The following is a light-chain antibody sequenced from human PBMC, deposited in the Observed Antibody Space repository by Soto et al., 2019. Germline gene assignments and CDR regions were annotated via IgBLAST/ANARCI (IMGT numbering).Light chain of an antibody. CDR3: QQSYSTPRT. Sequence: DFQMTQSPSSLSASVGDRVTITCRASQSISSYLNWYQQKPGKAPKLLIYAASSLQSGVPSRFSGSGSGTDFTLTISSLQPEDFATYYYQQSYSTPRTFGQGTKVEIK. CDR1: QSISSY. V-gene: IGKV1-39*01. CDR2: AAS. J-gene: IGKJ1*01.